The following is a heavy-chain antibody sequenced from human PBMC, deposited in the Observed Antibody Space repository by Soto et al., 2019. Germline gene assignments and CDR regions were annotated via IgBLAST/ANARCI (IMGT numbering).Heavy chain of an antibody. V-gene: IGHV1-69*02. CDR1: GGTFTSYT. J-gene: IGHJ4*02. CDR3: ARARLRSYGSSPVN. D-gene: IGHD6-6*01. CDR2: IIPILGIA. Sequence: SVKVSCKASGGTFTSYTISWVRQAPGQGIEWMGRIIPILGIANYAQKFQGRATITADKSTSTVYMELSSLRSEDTAVYYCARARLRSYGSSPVNWGQGTLVTVSS.